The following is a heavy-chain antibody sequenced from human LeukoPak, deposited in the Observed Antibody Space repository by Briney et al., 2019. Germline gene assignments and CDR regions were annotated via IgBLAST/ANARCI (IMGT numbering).Heavy chain of an antibody. CDR3: ARDRGARGRGLA. CDR2: IGPSSGDI. Sequence: GGSLSLSCAASGFTFRIYSMNWVRQAPGTGLEWVSSIGPSSGDIYYADSAKGRFTISRDNDKNSLYLQMNSLRAEDTAVYYCARDRGARGRGLAWGQGTQVTVSS. CDR1: GFTFRIYS. D-gene: IGHD3-10*01. V-gene: IGHV3-21*01. J-gene: IGHJ5*02.